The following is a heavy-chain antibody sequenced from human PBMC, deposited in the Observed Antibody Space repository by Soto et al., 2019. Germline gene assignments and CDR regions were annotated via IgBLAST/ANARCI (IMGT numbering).Heavy chain of an antibody. J-gene: IGHJ6*03. V-gene: IGHV3-66*01. CDR3: ARTLTYCSSTSCYNFYYYMDV. Sequence: VGSLRLSCAASGFTVSSNYMTWVRQAPRKGLEWVSLIYSGGSTYYADSVKGRFTVSRDNSKNTLYLQMNSLRAEDTAVYYCARTLTYCSSTSCYNFYYYMDVWGKGTTVTVSS. CDR2: IYSGGST. D-gene: IGHD2-2*02. CDR1: GFTVSSNY.